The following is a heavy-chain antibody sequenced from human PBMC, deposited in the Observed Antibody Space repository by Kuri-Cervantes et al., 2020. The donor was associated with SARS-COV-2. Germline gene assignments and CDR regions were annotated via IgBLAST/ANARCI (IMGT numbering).Heavy chain of an antibody. CDR2: IYYSGST. V-gene: IGHV4-59*08. Sequence: GSLRLSCTVAGGSISSYYWSWIRQPPGKGLEWIGYIYYSGSTNYNPSLKSRVTMSVDTSKTQFSLKLSSVTAADTAVYYCARHASYCRGDCYLRWFGPWGQGSMVTVSS. J-gene: IGHJ5*02. D-gene: IGHD2-21*01. CDR1: GGSISSYY. CDR3: ARHASYCRGDCYLRWFGP.